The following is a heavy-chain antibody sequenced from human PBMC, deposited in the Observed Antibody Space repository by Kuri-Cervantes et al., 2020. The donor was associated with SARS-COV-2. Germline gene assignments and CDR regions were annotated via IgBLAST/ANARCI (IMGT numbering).Heavy chain of an antibody. CDR3: AKDQWELLGGGY. CDR1: GFTFSGYA. V-gene: IGHV3-23*01. CDR2: ISGSGGST. J-gene: IGHJ4*02. Sequence: GGSLRLSCSASGFTFSGYAMSWVRQAPGKGLEWVSAISGSGGSTYYADSVKGRFTISRDNSKNTLYLQMNSLRAEDTAVYYCAKDQWELLGGGYWGQGTLVTVSS. D-gene: IGHD1-26*01.